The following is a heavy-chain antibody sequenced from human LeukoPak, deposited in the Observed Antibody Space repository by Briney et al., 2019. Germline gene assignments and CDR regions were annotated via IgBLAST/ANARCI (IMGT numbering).Heavy chain of an antibody. Sequence: GGSLRLSCAASGFTVNRHHMSWVRQAPGKGLEWVSIIYSGGSIYYADSVEGRFTISRDDSKNTVYLQMNSLRDEDTALYYCARGLRKYCTSPSSCPEDWGQGTLVTVSS. J-gene: IGHJ4*02. V-gene: IGHV3-66*01. CDR3: ARGLRKYCTSPSSCPED. CDR1: GFTVNRHH. CDR2: IYSGGSI. D-gene: IGHD2-2*01.